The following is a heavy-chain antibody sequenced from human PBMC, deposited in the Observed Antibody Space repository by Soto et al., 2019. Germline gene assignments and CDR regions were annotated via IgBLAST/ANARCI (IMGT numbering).Heavy chain of an antibody. Sequence: GGSLRISCAASGFNFSRYWMNWVRQAPGKGLVWVSRINSDGSSTSYVDSVKGRFTISRDNAKNTLYLQMNSLRAEDTAVYYCARRDQIAYYYGMDVWGQGTTVTVSS. D-gene: IGHD2-21*01. CDR1: GFNFSRYW. CDR2: INSDGSST. CDR3: ARRDQIAYYYGMDV. J-gene: IGHJ6*02. V-gene: IGHV3-74*01.